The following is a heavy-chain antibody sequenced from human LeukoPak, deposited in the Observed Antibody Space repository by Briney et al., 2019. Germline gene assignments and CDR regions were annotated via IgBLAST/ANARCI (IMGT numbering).Heavy chain of an antibody. V-gene: IGHV4-31*03. CDR1: GGSISSGGYY. CDR3: ARRGGSIIDY. Sequence: PSETLSLTCTVSGGSISSGGYYWSWIRQHPGKGLEWIGYIYYSGSTYYNPSLKSRVTISVDTSKNQFSLKLSSVTAADTAVYYCARRGGSIIDYWGQGTLVTVSS. J-gene: IGHJ4*02. CDR2: IYYSGST. D-gene: IGHD1-26*01.